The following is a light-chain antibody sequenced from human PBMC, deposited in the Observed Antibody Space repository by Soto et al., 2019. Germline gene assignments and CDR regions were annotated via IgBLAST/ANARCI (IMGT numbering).Light chain of an antibody. CDR1: QSVSSK. Sequence: EIVMTQSPATLSVSPGERVTLSCRASQSVSSKLAWFQQKPGQAPRLLIYGAFTRATGIPTRFSGSGSETEFTLTISSLQSEDFAVYYCQQRSNWPITFGQGTRLEIK. CDR3: QQRSNWPIT. CDR2: GAF. V-gene: IGKV3-15*01. J-gene: IGKJ5*01.